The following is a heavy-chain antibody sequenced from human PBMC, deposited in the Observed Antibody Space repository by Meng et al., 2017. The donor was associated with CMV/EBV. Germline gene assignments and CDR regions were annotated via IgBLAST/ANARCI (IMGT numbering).Heavy chain of an antibody. D-gene: IGHD2-15*01. J-gene: IGHJ4*02. V-gene: IGHV4-38-2*02. CDR3: ARDDCSGGSCYGY. CDR1: GYSISSGYY. Sequence: SETLSLTCTVSGYSISSGYYGGWIRQPPGKGLEWIGSIYHSGSTYYNPSLKSRVTISVDTSKNQFSLKLSAVTATDTAVYYCARDDCSGGSCYGYWGQGTLVTVSS. CDR2: IYHSGST.